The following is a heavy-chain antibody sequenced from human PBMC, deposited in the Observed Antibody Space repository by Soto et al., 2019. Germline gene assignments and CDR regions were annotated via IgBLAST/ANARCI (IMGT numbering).Heavy chain of an antibody. CDR3: ARVTPITYWYFDL. J-gene: IGHJ2*01. V-gene: IGHV1-2*04. CDR2: INPNSGGT. Sequence: QVQLVQSGAEVKKPGASVKVSCKASGYTFTGYYMHWVRQAPGQGLEWRGWINPNSGGTNYAQKFQGWVTMTRDTSISTAYMELSRLRSDDAAVYYCARVTPITYWYFDLWGRGTLVTVSS. D-gene: IGHD5-12*01. CDR1: GYTFTGYY.